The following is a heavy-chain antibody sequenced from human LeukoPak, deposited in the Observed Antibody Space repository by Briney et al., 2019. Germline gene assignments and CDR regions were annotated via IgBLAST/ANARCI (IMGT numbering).Heavy chain of an antibody. Sequence: PGGSLRLSCAASGFTFGNYGIHWVRQAPGKGLEWVSSISSRGTYIYYADSVKGRFTISRDNAKNSLYLQMNNLRAEDTAMFYCATSMAQDVDAFHIWGQGTMVTVSS. V-gene: IGHV3-21*01. J-gene: IGHJ3*02. D-gene: IGHD2-21*01. CDR1: GFTFGNYG. CDR3: ATSMAQDVDAFHI. CDR2: ISSRGTYI.